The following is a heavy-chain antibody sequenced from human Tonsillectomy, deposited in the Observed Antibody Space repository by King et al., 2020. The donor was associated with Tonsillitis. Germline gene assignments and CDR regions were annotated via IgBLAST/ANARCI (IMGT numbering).Heavy chain of an antibody. CDR1: GFDLDDYA. J-gene: IGHJ6*03. V-gene: IGHV3-9*01. CDR3: AKDRDSGIRAYYMDV. CDR2: ISWNSGTR. Sequence: VQLVESGGGLVQPGRSLRLSCAATGFDLDDYAMHWVRQVPGKGLEWIAGISWNSGTRAYADSVKGRVTMSRDNAKNSLYLQMNTPRPEDTALYYCAKDRDSGIRAYYMDVWGKGTTVTVS. D-gene: IGHD3-10*01.